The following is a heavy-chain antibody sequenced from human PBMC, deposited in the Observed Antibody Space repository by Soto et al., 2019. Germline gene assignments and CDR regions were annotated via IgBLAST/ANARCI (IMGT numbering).Heavy chain of an antibody. J-gene: IGHJ4*02. V-gene: IGHV3-48*02. Sequence: GSLRLSCAASGFTFSSYSMNRVRQAPGKELECVSYIISRSSTIYYADSVKGRFTISRDNAKNLLYLRMNSLRDEGTAVYYCPRDRVWRALYNDFWLQPCFGYWGQGTLVTVSS. CDR2: IISRSSTI. CDR1: GFTFSSYS. D-gene: IGHD3-3*01. CDR3: PRDRVWRALYNDFWLQPCFGY.